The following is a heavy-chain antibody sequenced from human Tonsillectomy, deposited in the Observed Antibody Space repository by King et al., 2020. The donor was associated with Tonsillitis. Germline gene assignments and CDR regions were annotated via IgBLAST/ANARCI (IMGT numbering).Heavy chain of an antibody. CDR3: ARENSSQDLAYYYSYMDV. CDR1: GDSVSSNSAA. V-gene: IGHV6-1*01. D-gene: IGHD6-13*01. J-gene: IGHJ6*03. Sequence: VQLQQSGPGLVKPSQTLSLTFAISGDSVSSNSAAWSWIRQSPSRGREWLGRTYYRTRWYNDYAVSVKSRITINPDTSTNHFSLHLNSVTPEDTAVYYCARENSSQDLAYYYSYMDVWGKGTTVTVSS. CDR2: TYYRTRWYN.